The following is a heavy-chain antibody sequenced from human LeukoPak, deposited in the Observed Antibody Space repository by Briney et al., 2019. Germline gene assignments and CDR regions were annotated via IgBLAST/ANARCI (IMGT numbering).Heavy chain of an antibody. CDR2: IYTSGST. V-gene: IGHV4-61*02. CDR3: ARDPFGYCSSTSCYDWFDP. J-gene: IGHJ5*02. Sequence: SETLSLTCTVSGGSISSGSYYWSWIRQPAGKGLEWIGRIYTSGSTNYNPSLKSRVTISVDTSKNQFSLKLSSVTAADTAVYYCARDPFGYCSSTSCYDWFDPWGQGTLVTVSS. CDR1: GGSISSGSYY. D-gene: IGHD2-2*03.